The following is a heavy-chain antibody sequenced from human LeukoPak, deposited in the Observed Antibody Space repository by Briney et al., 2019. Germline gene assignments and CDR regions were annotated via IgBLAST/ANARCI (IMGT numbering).Heavy chain of an antibody. CDR2: ISSSSSTI. J-gene: IGHJ6*02. CDR3: VKGTQWVVVPITLDV. Sequence: PGGSLRLSCAASGFTFSSYSMNWVRQAPGKGLEWVSYISSSSSTIYYADSVKGRFTISRDNSKNTLSLQMSSLRDEDTAVYYCVKGTQWVVVPITLDVWGQGTTVTVSS. CDR1: GFTFSSYS. V-gene: IGHV3-48*02. D-gene: IGHD2-2*01.